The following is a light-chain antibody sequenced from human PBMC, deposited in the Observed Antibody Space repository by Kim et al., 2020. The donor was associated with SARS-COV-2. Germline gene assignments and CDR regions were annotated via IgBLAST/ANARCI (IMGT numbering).Light chain of an antibody. V-gene: IGLV3-25*03. CDR3: QSADSSGTYV. CDR2: KDS. J-gene: IGLJ1*01. CDR1: EWQKQY. Sequence: PEKTARQPGTGDEWQKQYACCEKQKAEQAPVLVIYKDSERPSGIPERCSGSSSGTTVTLTISGVQAEDEADYYCQSADSSGTYVFGTGTKVTVL.